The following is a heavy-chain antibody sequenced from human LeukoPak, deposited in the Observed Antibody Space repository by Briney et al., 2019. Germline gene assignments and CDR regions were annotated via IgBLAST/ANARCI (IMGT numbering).Heavy chain of an antibody. V-gene: IGHV1-24*01. J-gene: IGHJ4*02. CDR1: GYTLTELS. CDR2: FDPEDGET. CDR3: AKVVAADGKFGC. Sequence: ASVKVSCKVSGYTLTELSMHWVRPAPGKGVEGMGGFDPEDGETIYAQNFQGRVTMPEDTPKDTAYMELSSLRSEDTAVYYCAKVVAADGKFGCWGQGILVSV. D-gene: IGHD6-13*01.